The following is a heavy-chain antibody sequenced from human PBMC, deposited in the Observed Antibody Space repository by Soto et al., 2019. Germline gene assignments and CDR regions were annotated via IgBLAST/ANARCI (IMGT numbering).Heavy chain of an antibody. V-gene: IGHV6-1*01. J-gene: IGHJ4*02. CDR2: TYYRSKWFN. D-gene: IGHD1-1*01. CDR1: GDNVSSNDAG. CDR3: ARDVGPTTFDS. Sequence: SQTLSLTCAISGDNVSSNDAGWNWIRQSPSRGLEWLGRTYYRSKWFNVYAASVKGQIIVNPDTAKNQFSLQLNSVTPDDSALYYCARDVGPTTFDSSGQGTLVTFSS.